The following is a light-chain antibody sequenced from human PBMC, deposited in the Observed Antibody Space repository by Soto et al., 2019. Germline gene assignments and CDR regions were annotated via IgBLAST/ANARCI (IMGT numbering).Light chain of an antibody. CDR3: QHRASWPPFT. J-gene: IGKJ2*01. Sequence: EIVLAQSPATLSLSPGERATLSCRASQDISNFLAWYQQRPGQAPRLLIYDASNRATGIPARFSGSGSGTDLTLTIVGMEPEDFAISYCQHRASWPPFTFGQGTKLEV. CDR2: DAS. V-gene: IGKV3-11*01. CDR1: QDISNF.